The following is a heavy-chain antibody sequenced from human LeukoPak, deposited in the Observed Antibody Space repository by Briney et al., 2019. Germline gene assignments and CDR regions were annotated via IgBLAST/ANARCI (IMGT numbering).Heavy chain of an antibody. V-gene: IGHV3-21*01. Sequence: GGSLRLFCAASGLTFSSYSMNWVSQAPGKGLEWVSSISSGSIYIYYAESVKGRFTISRDNAKNSMYLQMNRVRAEDTAVYYCACTSGYDFSSYYYYYMDVWGKGTTVTVSS. CDR3: ACTSGYDFSSYYYYYMDV. D-gene: IGHD5-12*01. J-gene: IGHJ6*03. CDR2: ISSGSIYI. CDR1: GLTFSSYS.